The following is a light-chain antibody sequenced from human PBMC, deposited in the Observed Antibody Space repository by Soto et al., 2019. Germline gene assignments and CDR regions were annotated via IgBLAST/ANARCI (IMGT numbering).Light chain of an antibody. Sequence: EIVMTQSPATLSVSPGERATLSCRASQSVNSFLAWYQQKPGQAPRLLIYGASTRATGIPARFSGSGSGTEFTLTISSLQSEDFAVYYCQQYNNWPLTFGGGTKWIS. CDR2: GAS. CDR1: QSVNSF. CDR3: QQYNNWPLT. V-gene: IGKV3-15*01. J-gene: IGKJ4*01.